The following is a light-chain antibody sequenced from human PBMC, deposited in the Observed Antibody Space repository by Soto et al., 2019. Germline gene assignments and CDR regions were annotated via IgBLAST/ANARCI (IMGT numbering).Light chain of an antibody. Sequence: QSVLAQPASVSGSPGQSITISCTGTSSDVGGYNYVSWYQQHPGKAPKFMIYDVSNRPSGVSNRFSGSKSGNTASLTTSGLQAEDEADYYCSSYTTSNTRQIVFGTGTKVTVL. CDR2: DVS. V-gene: IGLV2-14*01. J-gene: IGLJ1*01. CDR1: SSDVGGYNY. CDR3: SSYTTSNTRQIV.